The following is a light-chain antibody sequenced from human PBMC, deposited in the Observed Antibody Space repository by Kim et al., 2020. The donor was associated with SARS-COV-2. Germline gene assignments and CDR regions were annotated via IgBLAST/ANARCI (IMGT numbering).Light chain of an antibody. V-gene: IGKV1-5*01. CDR2: DAS. Sequence: SASVGDSVTSYCLTTQSISSVLAWYQQKPGKAPKLLIYDASSLESGVPPRFSGSGSVTEFTLTISSLQPDDFEPYYCQQYNSYSYTFGQGTKLEI. J-gene: IGKJ2*01. CDR3: QQYNSYSYT. CDR1: QSISSV.